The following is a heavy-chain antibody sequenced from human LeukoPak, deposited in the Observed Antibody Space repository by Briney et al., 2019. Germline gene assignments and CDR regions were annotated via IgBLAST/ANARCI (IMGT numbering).Heavy chain of an antibody. Sequence: PGGSLRLSCAASGFTFSSYLMSWVRQAPGKGLEGVANIKQDGSEKYYVDSVKGRFTISRDNAKNSLYLQMNSLRAEDTAVYYCARAYSSGWYFHYFDYWGQGTLVTVSS. D-gene: IGHD6-19*01. V-gene: IGHV3-7*03. J-gene: IGHJ4*02. CDR3: ARAYSSGWYFHYFDY. CDR2: IKQDGSEK. CDR1: GFTFSSYL.